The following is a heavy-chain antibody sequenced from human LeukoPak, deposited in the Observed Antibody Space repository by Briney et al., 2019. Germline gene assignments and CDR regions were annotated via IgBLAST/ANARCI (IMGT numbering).Heavy chain of an antibody. CDR2: IYYSGST. CDR3: ARESGRDYGGNTNFDY. D-gene: IGHD4-17*01. Sequence: SETLSLTCTVSGGSISSYYWSWIRQPPGKGLEWIGYIYYSGSTNYNPSLKSRVTISVDTSKNQFSLKLSSVTAADTAVYYCARESGRDYGGNTNFDYWGQGTLVTVSS. V-gene: IGHV4-59*01. CDR1: GGSISSYY. J-gene: IGHJ4*02.